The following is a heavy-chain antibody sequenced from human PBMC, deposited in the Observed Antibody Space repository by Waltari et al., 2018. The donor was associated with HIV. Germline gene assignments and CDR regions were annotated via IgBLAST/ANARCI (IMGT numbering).Heavy chain of an antibody. V-gene: IGHV3-74*01. D-gene: IGHD4-4*01. CDR3: ATFPINDHSNKRLGY. CDR1: GFPLSSYW. Sequence: EVQLVESGGGLVQPGWCLRRACPASGFPLSSYWMLSLRQPPGKGLVWVSRINSDGSSTTYADSVKGRLTISRDNAKNTLYLQMNSLRDEDTAVYYCATFPINDHSNKRLGYWGQGTLVTVSS. J-gene: IGHJ4*02. CDR2: INSDGSST.